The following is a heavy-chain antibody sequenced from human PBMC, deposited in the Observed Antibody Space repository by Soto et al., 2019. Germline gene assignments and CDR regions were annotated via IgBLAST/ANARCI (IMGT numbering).Heavy chain of an antibody. J-gene: IGHJ4*02. D-gene: IGHD2-21*02. CDR1: GYTFTGYA. CDR2: INAGNGNT. Sequence: QVQLVQSGAEEKKPGASVKGSCKAPGYTFTGYAMHWVRQAPGQRLEWMGWINAGNGNTKYSQKFQGRVTITRDTSASTAYMELSSLRSEDTAVYYCARAVAVTADFDYWGQGTLVTVSS. CDR3: ARAVAVTADFDY. V-gene: IGHV1-3*05.